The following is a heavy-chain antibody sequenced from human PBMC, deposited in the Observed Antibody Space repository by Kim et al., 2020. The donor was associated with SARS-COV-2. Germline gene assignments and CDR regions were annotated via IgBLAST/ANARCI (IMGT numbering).Heavy chain of an antibody. CDR3: ARVGGSGTKGTG. CDR2: IYYSGST. V-gene: IGHV4-39*07. CDR1: GGSISSSSYY. D-gene: IGHD1-26*01. J-gene: IGHJ4*02. Sequence: SETLSLTCTVSGGSISSSSYYWGWIRQPPGKGLEWIGSIYYSGSTYYNPSLKSRVTISVYTSKNQFSLKLSSVTAADTAVYYCARVGGSGTKGTGWGQGTLVTVSS.